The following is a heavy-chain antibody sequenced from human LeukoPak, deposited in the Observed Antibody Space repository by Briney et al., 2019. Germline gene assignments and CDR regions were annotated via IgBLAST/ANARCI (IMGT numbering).Heavy chain of an antibody. CDR1: GFTFSTYW. CDR2: VNGDGSST. V-gene: IGHV3-74*01. CDR3: AKGSGGLAGNFMDV. Sequence: GGSLRLSCAASGFTFSTYWMHWVRQAPGKGLVWVSRVNGDGSSTNYADSVKGRFTISRDNAKNSLYLQMNSLRAEDTALYYCAKGSGGLAGNFMDVWGQGTTVTVSS. J-gene: IGHJ6*02. D-gene: IGHD4-23*01.